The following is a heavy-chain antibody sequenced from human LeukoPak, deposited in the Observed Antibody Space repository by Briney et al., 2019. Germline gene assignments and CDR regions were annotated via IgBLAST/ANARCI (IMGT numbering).Heavy chain of an antibody. D-gene: IGHD2-21*02. CDR1: GYPFSIFG. V-gene: IGHV1-18*04. Sequence: ASVKVSCKASGYPFSIFGMAWVRQAPGPGLEWLGWIGSYNGNTNFAQKFQGRVTITTDTSTRTVYMELSSLRFDDTAVYYCARAGAEVTSHFDVWGQGTLVTVSS. J-gene: IGHJ4*02. CDR3: ARAGAEVTSHFDV. CDR2: IGSYNGNT.